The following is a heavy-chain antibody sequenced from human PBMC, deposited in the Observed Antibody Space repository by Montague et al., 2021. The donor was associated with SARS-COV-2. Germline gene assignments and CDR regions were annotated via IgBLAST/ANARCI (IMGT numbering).Heavy chain of an antibody. CDR1: GGSISSSSYY. V-gene: IGHV4-39*07. Sequence: SETLSLTCTVSGGSISSSSYYWGWIRQPPGKGLEWIGSIYYSGSTNYNPSLKSRVTISVDTSKNQFSLKLSSVTAADTAVYYCARGPRITMIVVVITDIWFAPWGQGTLVTVSS. CDR2: IYYSGST. D-gene: IGHD3-22*01. J-gene: IGHJ5*02. CDR3: ARGPRITMIVVVITDIWFAP.